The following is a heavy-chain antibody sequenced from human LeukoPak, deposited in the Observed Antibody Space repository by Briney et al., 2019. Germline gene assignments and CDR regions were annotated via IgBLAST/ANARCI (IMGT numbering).Heavy chain of an antibody. D-gene: IGHD3-10*01. CDR3: ARSSITPCYFVY. J-gene: IGHJ4*02. CDR1: GYTFTTYA. CDR2: INGGNGDT. Sequence: ASVKVSCKASGYTFTTYAMHWLRQAPGQGLEWMGWINGGNGDTKYSQKFQGRVTITRDTSASTAYMELSSLRSEDTAVYYCARSSITPCYFVYWGQGTLVTVSS. V-gene: IGHV1-3*01.